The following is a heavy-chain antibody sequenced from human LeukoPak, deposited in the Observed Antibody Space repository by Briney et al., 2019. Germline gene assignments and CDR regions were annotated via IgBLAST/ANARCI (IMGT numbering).Heavy chain of an antibody. J-gene: IGHJ4*02. CDR1: GYTFTSYD. Sequence: GASVKVSCKASGYTFTSYDINWVRQATGQGLEWMGWMNPNSGNTGYAQKFQGRVTITRNTSISTAYMELSSLRSEDTAVYYCARVRLWDLWSGYYTPDGFDYWGQGTLVTVSS. V-gene: IGHV1-8*03. CDR3: ARVRLWDLWSGYYTPDGFDY. CDR2: MNPNSGNT. D-gene: IGHD3-3*01.